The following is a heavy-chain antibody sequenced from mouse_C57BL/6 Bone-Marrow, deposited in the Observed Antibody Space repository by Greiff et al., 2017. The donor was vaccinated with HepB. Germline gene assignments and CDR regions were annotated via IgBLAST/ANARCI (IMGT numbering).Heavy chain of an antibody. CDR1: GYAFTNYL. J-gene: IGHJ3*01. CDR3: ARTPWFAY. V-gene: IGHV1-54*01. CDR2: INPGSGGT. Sequence: VQLQQSGAELVRPGTSVKVSCKASGYAFTNYLIEWVKQRPGQGLEWIGVINPGSGGTNYKEKFKGKATLTADKSSSTAYMQLSSLTSEDSAVYVCARTPWFAYWGQGTLVTVSA.